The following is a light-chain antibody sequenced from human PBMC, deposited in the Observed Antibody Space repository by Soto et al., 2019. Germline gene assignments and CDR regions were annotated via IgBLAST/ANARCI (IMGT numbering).Light chain of an antibody. CDR3: HQYNNWPPYT. Sequence: EIVMTQSPATLSVSPGERATLSCRASQSVSSNLAWYQQKPGQAPRLLIYGASTRATGIPARFRGSGSGTEFTLTISSLQSEDFAVYYCHQYNNWPPYTFGQGTKLEIK. CDR2: GAS. CDR1: QSVSSN. V-gene: IGKV3-15*01. J-gene: IGKJ2*01.